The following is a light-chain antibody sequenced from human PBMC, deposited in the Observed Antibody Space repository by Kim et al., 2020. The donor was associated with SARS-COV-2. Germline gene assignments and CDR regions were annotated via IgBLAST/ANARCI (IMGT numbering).Light chain of an antibody. J-gene: IGKJ2*01. CDR3: QQYNKWPYT. V-gene: IGKV3-15*01. CDR1: QSVSTD. Sequence: EIVMTQSPATLSVSPVERATLSCTASQSVSTDLAWYQYKPGQAPRLLIYDASTRATGIPVRFSGSGSGTEFTLTISSLQSEDFAVYYCQQYNKWPYTFGQGTKLEI. CDR2: DAS.